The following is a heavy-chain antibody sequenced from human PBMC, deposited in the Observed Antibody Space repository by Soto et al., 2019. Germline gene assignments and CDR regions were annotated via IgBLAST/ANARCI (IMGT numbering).Heavy chain of an antibody. CDR2: IIPIFGTA. V-gene: IGHV1-69*06. CDR3: ARNKIRGAMVLWYFDL. Sequence: SVKVSCKASGGTFSSYSISWVRQAPGQGLEWMGGIIPIFGTANYAQKFQGRVTITADKSTSTAYMELSSLRSEDTAVYYCARNKIRGAMVLWYFDLWGRGTLVTVSS. D-gene: IGHD3-10*01. CDR1: GGTFSSYS. J-gene: IGHJ2*01.